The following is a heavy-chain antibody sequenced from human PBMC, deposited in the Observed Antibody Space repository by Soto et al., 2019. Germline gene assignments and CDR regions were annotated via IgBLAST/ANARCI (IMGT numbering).Heavy chain of an antibody. Sequence: QVQLQESGPGLVKPSQTLSLTCTVSGGSISSGDYYWSWIRQPPGKGLEWIGYIYYSGSTYYADSVKGRFTISRDNSKNTLYLQMNSLRAEDTAVYYCAKCKALVIAVAPVDYWGQGTLVTVSS. CDR1: GGSISSGDYY. CDR2: IYYSGST. CDR3: AKCKALVIAVAPVDY. D-gene: IGHD6-19*01. J-gene: IGHJ4*02. V-gene: IGHV4-30-4*01.